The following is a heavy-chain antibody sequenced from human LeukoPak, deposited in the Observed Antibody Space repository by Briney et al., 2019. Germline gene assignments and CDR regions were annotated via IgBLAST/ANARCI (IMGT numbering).Heavy chain of an antibody. V-gene: IGHV1-2*02. CDR2: INPNSGGT. D-gene: IGHD6-19*01. CDR3: ARGSRLKAVAGYYYYYYMDV. CDR1: GYTFTGYY. J-gene: IGHJ6*03. Sequence: ASVKVSCKASGYTFTGYYMHWVRQAPGQGLEWMGWINPNSGGTNYAQKFQGRVTMTRDTSISTAYMELSRLRSDDTAVYYCARGSRLKAVAGYYYYYYMDVWGKGTTVTVSS.